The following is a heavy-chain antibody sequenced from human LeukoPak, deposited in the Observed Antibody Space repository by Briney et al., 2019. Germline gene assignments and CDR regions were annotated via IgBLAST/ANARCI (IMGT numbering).Heavy chain of an antibody. D-gene: IGHD6-13*01. J-gene: IGHJ4*02. CDR1: GYTFTSYD. Sequence: ASVKVSCKASGYTFTSYDINWVRQATGQGLEWMGWMNPNSGNTGYAQKFQGRVTITRNTSISTAYMELSSLRSEDTAVYYCARGRVCRPKTAGTFCYYFDYWGQGTLVTVSS. V-gene: IGHV1-8*03. CDR2: MNPNSGNT. CDR3: ARGRVCRPKTAGTFCYYFDY.